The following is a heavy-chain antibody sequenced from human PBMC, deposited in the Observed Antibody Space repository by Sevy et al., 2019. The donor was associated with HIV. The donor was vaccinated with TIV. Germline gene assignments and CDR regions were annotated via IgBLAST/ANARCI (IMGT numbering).Heavy chain of an antibody. CDR1: GFTFSDYY. D-gene: IGHD4-17*01. Sequence: GGCLRLSCAASGFTFSDYYMSWIRQAPGKGLEWLSYISSSGDTIYYADSVKGRFTISRDNAKKSLYLQMNSLRAEDTAVYYCARDHVKDGDLGDYYYYAMDVWGQGTTVTVSS. J-gene: IGHJ6*02. V-gene: IGHV3-11*01. CDR2: ISSSGDTI. CDR3: ARDHVKDGDLGDYYYYAMDV.